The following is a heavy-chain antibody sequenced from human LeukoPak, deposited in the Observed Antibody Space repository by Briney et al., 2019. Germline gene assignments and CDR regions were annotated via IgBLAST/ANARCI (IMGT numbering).Heavy chain of an antibody. CDR2: IDHRGDT. J-gene: IGHJ4*03. D-gene: IGHD5-24*01. V-gene: IGHV4-34*01. Sequence: SETLSLTCAVYVGSFSRYYWSWIRQSPGKGLEWIAEIDHRGDTNYNPSVKSRVTISVDTSKNQFSLKVRSLSAADTAVYYCARGATISETGYFDFWGQGTPVTVSS. CDR3: ARGATISETGYFDF. CDR1: VGSFSRYY.